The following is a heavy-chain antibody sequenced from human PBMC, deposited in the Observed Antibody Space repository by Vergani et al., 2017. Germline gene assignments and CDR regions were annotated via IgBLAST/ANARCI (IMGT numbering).Heavy chain of an antibody. CDR3: ARARGRNSSSNFYV. CDR2: INHSGST. Sequence: QVQLQQWGAGLLKPSEPLSLPCAVYVGSFSGYYWSCLRQPPGKGRVCIGEINHSGSTNYNPSLKSRVTVSVDPSKNQFSLTLSSVPAADTAVYYCARARGRNSSSNFYVWGKGTTVTVSS. V-gene: IGHV4-34*01. CDR1: VGSFSGYY. D-gene: IGHD6-6*01. J-gene: IGHJ6*04.